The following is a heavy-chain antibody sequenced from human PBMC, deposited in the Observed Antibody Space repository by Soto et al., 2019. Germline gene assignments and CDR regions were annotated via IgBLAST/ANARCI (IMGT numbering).Heavy chain of an antibody. Sequence: NPSETLSLTCSVSGGSIIRNDFYWDWVRQPPGKGLEWIGSIYYSGSTNFNPSLKSRVTISVDTSANQFSLRLSSVTAADTAVYYCAREDCNGGYCFFDYWGQGTLVTVSS. D-gene: IGHD2-15*01. CDR2: IYYSGST. CDR1: GGSIIRNDFY. V-gene: IGHV4-39*01. J-gene: IGHJ4*02. CDR3: AREDCNGGYCFFDY.